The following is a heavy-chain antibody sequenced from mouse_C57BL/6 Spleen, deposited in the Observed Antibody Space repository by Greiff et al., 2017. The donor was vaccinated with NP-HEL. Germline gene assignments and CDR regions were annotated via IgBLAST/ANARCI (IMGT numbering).Heavy chain of an antibody. J-gene: IGHJ2*01. CDR3: ARSGTVTRFDY. CDR1: GYTFTSYW. D-gene: IGHD2-13*01. CDR2: INLSSGYT. Sequence: VQLQQSGAELAKPGASVKLSCKASGYTFTSYWMHWVKQRPGQGLEWIGYINLSSGYTKYNQKFKHKATLTADKSSSTAYMQLGSLTYEESAVYYFARSGTVTRFDYWGQGTTLTVSS. V-gene: IGHV1-7*01.